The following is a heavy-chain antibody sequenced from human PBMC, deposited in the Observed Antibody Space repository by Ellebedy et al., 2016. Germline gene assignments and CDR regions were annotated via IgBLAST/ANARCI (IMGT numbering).Heavy chain of an antibody. CDR1: GFTFSNYF. J-gene: IGHJ4*02. V-gene: IGHV3-23*01. Sequence: GESLKISXKTSGFTFSNYFMTWVRQAPGKGLEWVSTISADGRRTFFADSVRGRFTVSRDNSRSTLFLQMHSLRVEDTALYYCRQGHYFDQWGQGALVTVSS. CDR3: RQGHYFDQ. CDR2: ISADGRRT.